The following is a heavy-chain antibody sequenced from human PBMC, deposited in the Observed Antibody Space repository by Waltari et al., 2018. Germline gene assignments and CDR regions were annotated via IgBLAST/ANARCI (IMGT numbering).Heavy chain of an antibody. D-gene: IGHD3-3*01. Sequence: QVQLVQSGAEVKKPGSSVKVSCKASGGTFSSYAISWVRQAPGQGLEWMGRIIPIFGTANYAQKFQGRVTITADKSTSTAYMELSSLRSEDTAVYYCARDDGITIFGVAADAFDIWGQGTMVTVSS. CDR2: IIPIFGTA. CDR3: ARDDGITIFGVAADAFDI. V-gene: IGHV1-69*08. J-gene: IGHJ3*02. CDR1: GGTFSSYA.